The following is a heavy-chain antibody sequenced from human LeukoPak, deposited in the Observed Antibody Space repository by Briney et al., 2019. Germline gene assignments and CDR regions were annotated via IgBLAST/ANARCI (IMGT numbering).Heavy chain of an antibody. D-gene: IGHD6-6*01. CDR2: IWYDGSNE. CDR1: GFTFSSYD. J-gene: IGHJ4*02. V-gene: IGHV3-33*01. Sequence: GGSLRLSCAASGFTFSSYDLHWVRQAPGKGLEWGAVIWYDGSNEYYADSVKGRFTISRDNSKNTLYLQMNSLRADDTAVYYCARGRYTSSPYLDYWGQGALVTVSS. CDR3: ARGRYTSSPYLDY.